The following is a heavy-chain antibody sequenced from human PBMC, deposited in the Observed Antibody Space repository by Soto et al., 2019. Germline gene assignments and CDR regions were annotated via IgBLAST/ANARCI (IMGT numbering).Heavy chain of an antibody. Sequence: PRASVKVSCKASGFTFTSSAVQWVRQARGQRLEWIGWIVVGSGNTNYAQKFQERVTITRDMSTSTAYMELSSLRSEDTAVYYCAADPTIYSITIFGVAPGYYGMDVWGQGTTVTVSS. CDR3: AADPTIYSITIFGVAPGYYGMDV. D-gene: IGHD3-3*01. J-gene: IGHJ6*02. V-gene: IGHV1-58*01. CDR1: GFTFTSSA. CDR2: IVVGSGNT.